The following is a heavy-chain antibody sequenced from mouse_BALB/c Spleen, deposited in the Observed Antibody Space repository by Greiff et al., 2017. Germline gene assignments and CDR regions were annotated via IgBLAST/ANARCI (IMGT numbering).Heavy chain of an antibody. D-gene: IGHD1-2*01. CDR3: ARSRDYGYDYYAMDY. CDR2: INPGSGGT. CDR1: GYAFTNYL. V-gene: IGHV1-54*01. Sequence: VKLQESGAELVRPGTSVKVSCKASGYAFTNYLIEWVKQRPGQGLEWIGVINPGSGGTNYNEKFKGKATLTADKSSSTAYMQLSSLTSDDSAVYFCARSRDYGYDYYAMDYWGQGTSVTVSS. J-gene: IGHJ4*01.